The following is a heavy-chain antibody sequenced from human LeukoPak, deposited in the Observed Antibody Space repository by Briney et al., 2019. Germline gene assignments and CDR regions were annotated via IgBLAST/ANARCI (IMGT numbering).Heavy chain of an antibody. CDR1: GGSISSYY. J-gene: IGHJ4*02. CDR3: AREETYSSGWYVDY. D-gene: IGHD6-19*01. V-gene: IGHV4-4*07. CDR2: IYTSGST. Sequence: SETLSLTCTVSGGSISSYYWSWIRQPAGKGLEWIGRIYTSGSTNYNPSLKSQVTMSVDTSKNQFSLKLSSVTAADTAVYYCAREETYSSGWYVDYWGQGTLVTVSS.